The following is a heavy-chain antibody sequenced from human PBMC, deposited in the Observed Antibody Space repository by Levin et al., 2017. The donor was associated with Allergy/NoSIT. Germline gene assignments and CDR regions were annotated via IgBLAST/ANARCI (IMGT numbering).Heavy chain of an antibody. CDR2: IDPSDSYT. V-gene: IGHV5-10-1*01. J-gene: IGHJ5*02. D-gene: IGHD6-13*01. CDR3: ARQGDSSSWYRWFDP. CDR1: GYSFTSHW. Sequence: RGESLKISCKGSGYSFTSHWISWVRQMPGKGLEWMGRIDPSDSYTNYSPSFQGHVTISADKSISTAYLQWSSLKASDTAMYYCARQGDSSSWYRWFDPWGQGTLVTVSS.